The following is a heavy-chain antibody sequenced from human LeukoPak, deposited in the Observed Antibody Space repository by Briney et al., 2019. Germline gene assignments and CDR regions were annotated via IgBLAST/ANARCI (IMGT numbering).Heavy chain of an antibody. J-gene: IGHJ6*03. CDR2: IIPIFGTA. V-gene: IGHV1-69*05. CDR1: GYTFTSYG. D-gene: IGHD3-10*01. CDR3: VRAARFGDTDYYYYMDV. Sequence: SVTVSCTASGYTFTSYGISWVRQAPGQGLEWMGGIIPIFGTANYAQKFQGRVTITTDESTSTAYMELSSLRSEDTAVYYCVRAARFGDTDYYYYMDVWGKGTMVTVSS.